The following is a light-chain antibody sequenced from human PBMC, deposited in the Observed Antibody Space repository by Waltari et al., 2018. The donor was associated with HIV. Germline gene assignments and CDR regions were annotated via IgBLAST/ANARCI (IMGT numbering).Light chain of an antibody. V-gene: IGLV1-40*01. CDR3: HSYDSCRGGL. CDR1: TSNIGSDCD. J-gene: IGLJ2*01. Sequence: QSLLTQPPSVSGAPGQRVTISCTGATSNIGSDCDVPWYQQLPGRAPRLLIYSNKNRPSGVPDRFSGSKSGTSASLTINGLQADDEADYYCHSYDSCRGGLFGGGTKLTVL. CDR2: SNK.